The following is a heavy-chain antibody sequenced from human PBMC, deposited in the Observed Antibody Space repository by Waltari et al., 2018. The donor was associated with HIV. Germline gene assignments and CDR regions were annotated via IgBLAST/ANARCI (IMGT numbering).Heavy chain of an antibody. CDR1: GYTFTSYD. CDR3: GRGRRKELPAICVEDV. CDR2: RNPRRGNA. J-gene: IGHJ6*02. V-gene: IGHV1-8*01. Sequence: QVQLVQSGAEVKKPGASVKVSCEASGYTFTSYDINWVRQATGQGLEWMGWRNPRRGNAGDAPKFQGRGTMTSSTAISTADRELSSLGSEDTAVYYCGRGRRKELPAICVEDVWGQGTTVTVSS. D-gene: IGHD1-7*01.